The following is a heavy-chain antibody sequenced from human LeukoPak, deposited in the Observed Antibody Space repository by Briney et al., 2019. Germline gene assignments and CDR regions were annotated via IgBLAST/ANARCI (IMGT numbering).Heavy chain of an antibody. CDR3: ARDSGIAGYYFDY. D-gene: IGHD6-13*01. V-gene: IGHV3-7*01. J-gene: IGHJ4*02. CDR2: IQQDGSER. CDR1: GFTFSSFW. Sequence: GGSLRLSCAASGFTFSSFWMSWVRQAPGQGLEWVANIQQDGSERYYVDSVKGRFTISRDNAKNSLYLQMDSLTAEDTAVYYCARDSGIAGYYFDYWGQGSLVTISS.